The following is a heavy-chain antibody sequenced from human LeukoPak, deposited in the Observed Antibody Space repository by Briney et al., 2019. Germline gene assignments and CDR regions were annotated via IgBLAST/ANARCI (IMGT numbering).Heavy chain of an antibody. CDR3: ARDRGYSTFDI. D-gene: IGHD5-18*01. J-gene: IGHJ3*02. CDR2: ISGSGRTI. V-gene: IGHV3-48*04. CDR1: GFPFSSYN. Sequence: PGGSLRLSCAASGFPFSSYNMNWVRQAPGKGLEWVSYISGSGRTIDYADSVRGRFTISRDNAKNSLCLQMSSLRAEDTAVYYCARDRGYSTFDIWGQGTMVTVSS.